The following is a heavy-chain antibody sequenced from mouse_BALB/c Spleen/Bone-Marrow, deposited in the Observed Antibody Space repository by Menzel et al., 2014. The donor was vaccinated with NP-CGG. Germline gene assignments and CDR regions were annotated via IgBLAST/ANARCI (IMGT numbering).Heavy chain of an antibody. D-gene: IGHD1-1*02. V-gene: IGHV14-4*02. CDR2: IDPENGDT. CDR3: NSYGIQGWFAY. Sequence: VQLQQSGAELVRSGASVKLSCTASGFNIKDYYMHWVKQRPEQGLEWIGWIDPENGDTEYAPKFQGKATMTADTSSNTAYLQLSRLTAEGAAVYCCNSYGIQGWFAYWGQGTLVTVSA. CDR1: GFNIKDYY. J-gene: IGHJ3*01.